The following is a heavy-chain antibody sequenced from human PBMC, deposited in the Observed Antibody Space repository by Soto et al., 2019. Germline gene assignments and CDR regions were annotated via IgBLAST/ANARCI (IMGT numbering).Heavy chain of an antibody. Sequence: GGSLRLSCVVSGFNFSEYCMNRVRQAPGRVLEWVASISSGGNFIYYADSVRGRFTISRDNAENSLYLQMNSLGVEDTATYYCARTIIAFGEVIAPHWFDPWCQGTQVTVSS. CDR3: ARTIIAFGEVIAPHWFDP. CDR2: ISSGGNFI. V-gene: IGHV3-21*06. J-gene: IGHJ5*02. CDR1: GFNFSEYC. D-gene: IGHD3-16*02.